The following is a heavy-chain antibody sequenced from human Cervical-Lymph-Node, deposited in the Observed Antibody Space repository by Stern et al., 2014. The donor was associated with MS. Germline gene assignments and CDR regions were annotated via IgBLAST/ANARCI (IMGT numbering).Heavy chain of an antibody. D-gene: IGHD6-19*01. V-gene: IGHV3-74*02. J-gene: IGHJ4*02. CDR3: VRGRREVAGIDY. CDR1: GFTFSSHW. Sequence: VQLVQSGGVLVQPGGSLRLSCAASGFTFSSHWMHWVRQTPGKGLMWVSRINLDGSITTYADSVKGRFTISRDSAKSTLYLQMDSLRADDTAVYYCVRGRREVAGIDYWGQGTLVTVSS. CDR2: INLDGSIT.